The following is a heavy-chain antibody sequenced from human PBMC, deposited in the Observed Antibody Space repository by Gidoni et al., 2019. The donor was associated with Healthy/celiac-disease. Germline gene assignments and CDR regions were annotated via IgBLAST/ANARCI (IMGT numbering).Heavy chain of an antibody. CDR2: ISYDGSNK. J-gene: IGHJ6*02. V-gene: IGHV3-30*04. D-gene: IGHD6-13*01. Sequence: QVQLVESGGGVVQPGRSLRLSCAASGFTFSSYAMHWVRQAPGKGLEWVAVISYDGSNKYYADSVKGRFTISRDNSKNTLYLQMNSLRAEDTAVYYCARDFVSAAAAPFVATDPAYGMDVWGQGTTVTVSS. CDR3: ARDFVSAAAAPFVATDPAYGMDV. CDR1: GFTFSSYA.